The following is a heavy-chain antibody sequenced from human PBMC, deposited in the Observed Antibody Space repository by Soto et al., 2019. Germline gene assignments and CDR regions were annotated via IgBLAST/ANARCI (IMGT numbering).Heavy chain of an antibody. Sequence: GGSLRLSCAASGFTFSSYAMSWVRQAPGKGLEWVSAISGSGGSTYYADSVKGRFTISRDNSKNTLYLQMNSLRAEDTAVYYCAKGQVVPAAMRFYFDYWGQGTLVTVSS. D-gene: IGHD2-2*01. CDR3: AKGQVVPAAMRFYFDY. V-gene: IGHV3-23*01. CDR1: GFTFSSYA. CDR2: ISGSGGST. J-gene: IGHJ4*02.